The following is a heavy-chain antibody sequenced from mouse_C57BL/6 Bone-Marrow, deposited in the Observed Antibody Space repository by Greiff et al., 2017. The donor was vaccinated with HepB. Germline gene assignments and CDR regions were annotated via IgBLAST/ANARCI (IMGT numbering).Heavy chain of an antibody. V-gene: IGHV3-8*01. CDR1: GYSITSDY. CDR2: ISYSGST. Sequence: DVQLQESGPGLAKPSQTLSLTCSVTGYSITSDYWNWIRTFPGNKLEYMGYISYSGSTYYNPSLKSRISITRDTSKNQYYMQLNSVTTEDTATYYCARSTVVAPSYAMDYWGQGPSVTVSS. J-gene: IGHJ4*01. D-gene: IGHD1-1*01. CDR3: ARSTVVAPSYAMDY.